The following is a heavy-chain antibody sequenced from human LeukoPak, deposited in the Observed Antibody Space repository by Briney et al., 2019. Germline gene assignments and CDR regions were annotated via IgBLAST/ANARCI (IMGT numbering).Heavy chain of an antibody. Sequence: SETLSLTCAVSGFSISSGSYWGWIRQPPGKGLEWIGSIYHSGSTYYSPSLKSQVTISVDTSKNQFSLKVSSVTAADTAVHYCARRSTSRGLDYWGQGTLVTVSS. D-gene: IGHD2-2*01. CDR1: GFSISSGSY. CDR2: IYHSGST. V-gene: IGHV4-38-2*01. CDR3: ARRSTSRGLDY. J-gene: IGHJ4*02.